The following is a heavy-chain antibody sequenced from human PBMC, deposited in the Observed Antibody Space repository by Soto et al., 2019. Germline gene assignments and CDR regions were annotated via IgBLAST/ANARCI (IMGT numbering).Heavy chain of an antibody. CDR2: IYHTGIA. CDR1: GDSITNNHW. D-gene: IGHD3-16*01. J-gene: IGHJ6*02. CDR3: VSKLGPYYYGLDV. Sequence: SETLSLTCTVYGDSITNNHWWSWVRQPPGKGPELIGEIYHTGIANYNPSLESRVAFSVDKSKNQFSLGLTSVTAADTAVYYCVSKLGPYYYGLDVLGQGTTVTVSS. V-gene: IGHV4-4*02.